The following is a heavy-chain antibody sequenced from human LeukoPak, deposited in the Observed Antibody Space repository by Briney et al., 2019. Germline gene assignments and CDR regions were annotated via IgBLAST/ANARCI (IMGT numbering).Heavy chain of an antibody. J-gene: IGHJ4*02. Sequence: SETLSLTCTVSGGSISNCGYYWTWIRQPPGKGLEWIGYIYHSGSTYYNPSLKSRVTISLDRSNNQFSLKLNSVTAADTAVYYCTSDQGSSWYGRFDYWGQGTQVTVSS. CDR1: GGSISNCGYY. CDR3: TSDQGSSWYGRFDY. CDR2: IYHSGST. D-gene: IGHD6-13*01. V-gene: IGHV4-30-2*01.